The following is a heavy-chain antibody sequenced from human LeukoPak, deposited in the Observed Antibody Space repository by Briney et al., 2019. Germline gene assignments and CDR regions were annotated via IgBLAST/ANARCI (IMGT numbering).Heavy chain of an antibody. CDR3: ARDGAWYGSNWYNDY. J-gene: IGHJ4*02. CDR1: GGSISSYY. V-gene: IGHV4-4*07. D-gene: IGHD6-13*01. Sequence: SETLSLTCTVSGGSISSYYWSWVRQPAAKGLEWIGRIYTSGSTNYNPSLTSRVTMSVDTSKNQFSLKLSSVTAADTAVYYCARDGAWYGSNWYNDYWGQGTLVTVSS. CDR2: IYTSGST.